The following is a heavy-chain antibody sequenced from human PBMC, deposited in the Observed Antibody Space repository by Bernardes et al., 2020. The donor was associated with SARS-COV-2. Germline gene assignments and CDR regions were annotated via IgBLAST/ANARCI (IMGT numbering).Heavy chain of an antibody. CDR1: GFTFSSHW. D-gene: IGHD3-16*01. CDR2: IKQDGSDK. Sequence: GSLRLSCAASGFTFSSHWMSWVRQAPGKGLEWVANIKQDGSDKYYVDSVKGRFTISRDNAKNSLYLQMNSLRAEDTAVYYCARNGGALDYWGQGTLVTVSS. CDR3: ARNGGALDY. J-gene: IGHJ4*02. V-gene: IGHV3-7*04.